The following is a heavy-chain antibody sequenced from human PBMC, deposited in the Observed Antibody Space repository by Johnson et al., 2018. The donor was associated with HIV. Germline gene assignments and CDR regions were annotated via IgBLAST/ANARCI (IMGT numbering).Heavy chain of an antibody. CDR2: YITGSGTVV. J-gene: IGHJ3*02. CDR3: ANPTGSDAFDI. CDR1: GFTVSSNY. Sequence: VQLVESGGGLVQPGGSLRLSCAASGFTVSSNYMSWVRQAPGKGLEWVSYITGSGTVVYYADSLKGRFTISRDNSKNTLYLQMNSLRAEDTAVYYCANPTGSDAFDIWGQGTMVTVSS. V-gene: IGHV3-66*02. D-gene: IGHD1-1*01.